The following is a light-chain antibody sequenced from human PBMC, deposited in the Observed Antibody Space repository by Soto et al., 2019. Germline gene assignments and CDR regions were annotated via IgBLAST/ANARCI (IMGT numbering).Light chain of an antibody. CDR3: TSYAGSNNRGV. CDR1: SSDVGGYNY. J-gene: IGLJ1*01. CDR2: EVS. Sequence: QSALTQPPSASGSPGQSVTISCTGTSSDVGGYNYVSWYQHHPGKAPKLMIYEVSRRPSGVPDRFSGSKSGNTASLTVSGLQADDEAAYYCTSYAGSNNRGVFGSGTKLTVL. V-gene: IGLV2-8*01.